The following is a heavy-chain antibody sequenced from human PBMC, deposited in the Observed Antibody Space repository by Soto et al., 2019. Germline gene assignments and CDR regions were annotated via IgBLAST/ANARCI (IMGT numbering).Heavy chain of an antibody. D-gene: IGHD3-3*01. CDR2: FDPEDGET. V-gene: IGHV1-24*01. Sequence: GASVKVSCKVSGYTLTELSMHWVRQAPGKGLEWMGGFDPEDGETIYAQKFQGRVTMTEDTSTDTAYMELSSLRSEDTAVYYCATDRGYYDFWSGGFDPWGQGTLVTVSS. J-gene: IGHJ5*02. CDR3: ATDRGYYDFWSGGFDP. CDR1: GYTLTELS.